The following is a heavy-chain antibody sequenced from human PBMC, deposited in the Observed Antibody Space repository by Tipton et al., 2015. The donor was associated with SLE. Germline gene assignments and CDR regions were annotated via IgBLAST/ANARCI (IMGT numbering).Heavy chain of an antibody. CDR3: ARVWADYSGADF. Sequence: SLRLSCSASGFTFSRYAMIWVRQAPGEGPVSVAYISSRSDHILYAESVKGRFTVSRDNAKNSLYLQMDSLRAEDTGMYYCARVWADYSGADFWGQGTLVTVSS. D-gene: IGHD5-12*01. V-gene: IGHV3-21*05. CDR2: ISSRSDHI. CDR1: GFTFSRYA. J-gene: IGHJ4*02.